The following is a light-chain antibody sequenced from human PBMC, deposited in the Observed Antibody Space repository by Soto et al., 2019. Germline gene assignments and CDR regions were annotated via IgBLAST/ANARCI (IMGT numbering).Light chain of an antibody. CDR2: GAS. CDR3: QQYDNLPMYS. V-gene: IGKV1-33*01. CDR1: QDITNY. Sequence: DIQMTQSPSSLSASVGERVTITCQASQDITNYLNWYQQKPGKAPELLIYGASNLKTGVPSRFSGSGSGTDFTFTITNLQPEDIATYYCQQYDNLPMYSFGQGTKPEIK. J-gene: IGKJ2*03.